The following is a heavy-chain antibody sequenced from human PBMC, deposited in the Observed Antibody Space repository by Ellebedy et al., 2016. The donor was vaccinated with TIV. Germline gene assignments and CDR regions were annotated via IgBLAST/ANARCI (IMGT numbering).Heavy chain of an antibody. Sequence: ASVKVSXXASGYTFTSYDINWVRQATGQGLEWMGWMNPNSGNTGYAQKFQGRVTMTRNTSISTAYMELSSLRSEDTAVYYCARGKSHYDFWSGYYSYYYYYMDVWGKGTTVTVSS. CDR2: MNPNSGNT. D-gene: IGHD3-3*01. CDR3: ARGKSHYDFWSGYYSYYYYYMDV. J-gene: IGHJ6*03. V-gene: IGHV1-8*01. CDR1: GYTFTSYD.